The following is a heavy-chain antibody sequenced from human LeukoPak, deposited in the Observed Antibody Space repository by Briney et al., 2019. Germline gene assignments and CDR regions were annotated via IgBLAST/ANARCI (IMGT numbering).Heavy chain of an antibody. V-gene: IGHV1-2*02. D-gene: IGHD2-15*01. CDR3: ARGALLYCSGGSCPFDY. J-gene: IGHJ4*02. Sequence: ASVKVSCKASGYTFTGYYMHWVRQAPGQGLAWMGWINPNSGGTNYAQKFQGRVTMTRDTSISTAYMELSRLRSDDTAVYYCARGALLYCSGGSCPFDYWGQGTLVTVSS. CDR2: INPNSGGT. CDR1: GYTFTGYY.